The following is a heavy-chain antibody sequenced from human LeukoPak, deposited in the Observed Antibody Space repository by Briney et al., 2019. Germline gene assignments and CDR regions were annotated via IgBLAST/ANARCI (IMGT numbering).Heavy chain of an antibody. CDR1: GFTFSSYY. Sequence: GGSLRLSCAVSGFTFSSYYMSWVRQDPGKGLEWAANIKQDGSEKYYVDSVKGRFTISRDNAKNSLYLQMNSLRAEDTAVYYCARESDEYDSSGYYPRFRVHLDYWGQGTLVTVSS. D-gene: IGHD3-22*01. CDR3: ARESDEYDSSGYYPRFRVHLDY. CDR2: IKQDGSEK. J-gene: IGHJ4*02. V-gene: IGHV3-7*03.